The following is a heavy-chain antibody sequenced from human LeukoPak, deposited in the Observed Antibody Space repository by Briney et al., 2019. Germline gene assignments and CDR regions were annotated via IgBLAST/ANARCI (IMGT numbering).Heavy chain of an antibody. D-gene: IGHD3-22*01. CDR1: GFSFSSFW. J-gene: IGHJ5*02. CDR2: IKSDGAGT. Sequence: GGSLRLSCAASGFSFSSFWMHWVRQAPGKGLVWVSGIKSDGAGTSYVDSVKGRFTISRDNAKNTLDLQMNSLRAEDTAVYYCARLRRRYYYDSSGYNAWGQGTLVTVSS. V-gene: IGHV3-74*01. CDR3: ARLRRRYYYDSSGYNA.